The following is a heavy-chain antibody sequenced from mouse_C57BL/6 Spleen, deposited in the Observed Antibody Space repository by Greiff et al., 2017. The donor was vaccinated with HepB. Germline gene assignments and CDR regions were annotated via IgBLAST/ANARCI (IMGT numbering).Heavy chain of an antibody. D-gene: IGHD1-1*01. CDR2: IYWGDDK. J-gene: IGHJ1*03. Sequence: QVTLKVSGPGILQSSQTLSLTCSFSGFSLSTSGMGVSWIRQPSGKGLEWLAHIYWGDDKRYKPSLKSRLTISKDTSRNQVFLKITSVDTADTATYYCARVYYGSSYWYFDVWGTGTTVTVSS. CDR3: ARVYYGSSYWYFDV. CDR1: GFSLSTSGMG. V-gene: IGHV8-12*01.